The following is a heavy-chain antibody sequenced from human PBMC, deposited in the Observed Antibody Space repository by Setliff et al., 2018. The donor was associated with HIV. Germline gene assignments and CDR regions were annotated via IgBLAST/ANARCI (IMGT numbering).Heavy chain of an antibody. CDR1: GGSIVRYY. CDR3: ARLLQGGNYAFDI. V-gene: IGHV4-59*08. D-gene: IGHD2-21*02. J-gene: IGHJ3*02. CDR2: IYYSGST. Sequence: SETLSLTCTVSGGSIVRYYWTWIRQPPGKGLEWIGYIYYSGSTNYNPSLKSRVIISVDASKMQFSLKLRSVTAADTAMYYCARLLQGGNYAFDIWGQGTMVTVSS.